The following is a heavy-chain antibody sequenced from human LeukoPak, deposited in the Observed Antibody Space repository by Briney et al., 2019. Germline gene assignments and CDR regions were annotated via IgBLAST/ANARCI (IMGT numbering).Heavy chain of an antibody. CDR1: GFTFDNYA. CDR3: AKDRSTWFYFDY. V-gene: IGHV3-43*02. D-gene: IGHD2-2*01. J-gene: IGHJ4*02. Sequence: PGGSLRLSCAASGFTFDNYAMHWVRQVPGKGLEWVSLISANGHNPYYADSVKGRFTISRDNSKNSLFLQLNSLRTDDTAVYYCAKDRSTWFYFDYWGQGTLVTVSS. CDR2: ISANGHNP.